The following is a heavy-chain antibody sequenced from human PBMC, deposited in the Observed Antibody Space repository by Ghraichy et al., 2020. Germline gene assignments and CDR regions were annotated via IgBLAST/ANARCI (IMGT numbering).Heavy chain of an antibody. D-gene: IGHD5-12*01. J-gene: IGHJ4*02. V-gene: IGHV3-7*04. Sequence: SCAASGLNISTSWMTWVRQGSGKGLEWVASIKQDGSDKHYVDSVEGRFIISRDTAKNSVSLHMSSLRVEDTAVYYCARGYSGFDHWGQGTLVTVSS. CDR1: GLNISTSW. CDR3: ARGYSGFDH. CDR2: IKQDGSDK.